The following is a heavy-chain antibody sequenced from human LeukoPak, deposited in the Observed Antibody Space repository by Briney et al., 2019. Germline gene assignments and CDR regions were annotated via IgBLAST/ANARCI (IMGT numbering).Heavy chain of an antibody. V-gene: IGHV3-11*03. Sequence: PGGSLRLSCVASGFTFSDSYMSWVRQTPERGLECISYIGGSGRDTKYADSVKGRFTISRDNAKNALYLQMNSLRAEDTAVYYCAKTARAYEYWGQGTQVTVSS. CDR3: AKTARAYEY. CDR2: IGGSGRDT. D-gene: IGHD2-21*01. J-gene: IGHJ4*02. CDR1: GFTFSDSY.